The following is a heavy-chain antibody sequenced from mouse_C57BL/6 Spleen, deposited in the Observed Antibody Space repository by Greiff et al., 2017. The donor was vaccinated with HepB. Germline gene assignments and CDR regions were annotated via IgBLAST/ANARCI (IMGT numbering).Heavy chain of an antibody. CDR2: IHPNSGST. V-gene: IGHV1-64*01. CDR1: GYTFTSYW. D-gene: IGHD1-1*01. CDR3: ASRITTVVARAY. J-gene: IGHJ3*01. Sequence: VQLQQPGAELVKPGASVKLSCKASGYTFTSYWMHWVKQRPGQGLEWIGMIHPNSGSTNYNEKFKSKATLTVDKSSSTAYMQLSSLTSEDSAVYYCASRITTVVARAYWGHGTLVTVSA.